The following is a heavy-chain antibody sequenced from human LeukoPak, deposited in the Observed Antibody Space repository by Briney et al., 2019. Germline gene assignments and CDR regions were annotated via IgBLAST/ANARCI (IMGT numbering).Heavy chain of an antibody. Sequence: ASVKVSCKASGFTFTSYAMNWVRQAPGQGLEWMGWINTNTGNPTYAQGFTGRFVFSLDTSVSTAYLQISSLKAEDTAVYYCAREAHPYCGGDCYNNWFDPWGQGILVTVSS. CDR1: GFTFTSYA. CDR3: AREAHPYCGGDCYNNWFDP. V-gene: IGHV7-4-1*02. D-gene: IGHD2-21*02. CDR2: INTNTGNP. J-gene: IGHJ5*02.